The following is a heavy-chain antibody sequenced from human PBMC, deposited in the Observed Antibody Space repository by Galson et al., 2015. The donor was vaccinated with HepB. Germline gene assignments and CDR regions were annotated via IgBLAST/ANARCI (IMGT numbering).Heavy chain of an antibody. D-gene: IGHD6-19*01. CDR1: GGTFSSYA. J-gene: IGHJ6*03. CDR2: IIPIFGTA. Sequence: SVKVSCKASGGTFSSYAISWVRQAPGQGLEWMGGIIPIFGTANYAQKFQGRVTITADESTSTAYMELSSLRSEDTAVYYCARSIAVAGPSPRFFYYYYMDVWGKGTTVTVSS. CDR3: ARSIAVAGPSPRFFYYYYMDV. V-gene: IGHV1-69*13.